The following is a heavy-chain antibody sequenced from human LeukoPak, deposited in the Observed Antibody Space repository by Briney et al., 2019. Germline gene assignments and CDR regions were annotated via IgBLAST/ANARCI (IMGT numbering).Heavy chain of an antibody. V-gene: IGHV1-18*01. Sequence: ASVKVSCKASGYTFTSYGISWARQAPGQGLEWMGWISAYNGNTNYAQKLQGRVTMTTDTSTSTAYMELRSLRSDDTAVYYCAREPIYYDSSGYSEYWGQGTLVTVSS. J-gene: IGHJ4*02. CDR3: AREPIYYDSSGYSEY. CDR2: ISAYNGNT. D-gene: IGHD3-22*01. CDR1: GYTFTSYG.